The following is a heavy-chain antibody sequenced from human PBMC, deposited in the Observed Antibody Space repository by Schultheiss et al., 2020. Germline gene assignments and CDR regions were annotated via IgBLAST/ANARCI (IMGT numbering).Heavy chain of an antibody. D-gene: IGHD2-21*01. V-gene: IGHV1-8*01. CDR1: GSTFTGYD. J-gene: IGHJ4*02. Sequence: ASVKVSCKASGSTFTGYDINWVRQATGQGLEWMGWMNTNTANAGYAHKFQGRVTVTTDTSMSTAYMELSSLTSEDTAVYYCCGAGLDYWGQGTLVTVSS. CDR2: MNTNTANA. CDR3: CGAGLDY.